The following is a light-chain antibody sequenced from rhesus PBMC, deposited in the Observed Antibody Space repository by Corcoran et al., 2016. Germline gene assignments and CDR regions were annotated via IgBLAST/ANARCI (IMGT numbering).Light chain of an antibody. CDR3: QQYSNWPMYS. V-gene: IGKV3S9*01. CDR1: QGVSSY. CDR2: GAS. Sequence: EIVMTQSPATLSLSPGERATLSCRAGQGVSSYVAWYQQKREQAPRLPNYGASSRATGIPDRFSGRGSGTDFTLTISSLGPEDFAVYSCQQYSNWPMYSFGQGTKVEIK. J-gene: IGKJ2*01.